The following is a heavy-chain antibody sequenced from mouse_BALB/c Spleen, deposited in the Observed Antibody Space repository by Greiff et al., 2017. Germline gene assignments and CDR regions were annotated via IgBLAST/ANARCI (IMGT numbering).Heavy chain of an antibody. J-gene: IGHJ2*01. CDR2: INPSNGGT. CDR3: TRGYYDDDGSFSY. D-gene: IGHD2-4*01. CDR1: GYTFTSYY. Sequence: QVQLQQSGAELVKPGASVKLSCKVSGYTFTSYYMYWVKQRPGQGLEWIGEINPSNGGTNFNEKFKSKATLTVDKSSSTAYMQLSSLTSEDSAVYYCTRGYYDDDGSFSYWGQGTTLTVSS. V-gene: IGHV1S81*02.